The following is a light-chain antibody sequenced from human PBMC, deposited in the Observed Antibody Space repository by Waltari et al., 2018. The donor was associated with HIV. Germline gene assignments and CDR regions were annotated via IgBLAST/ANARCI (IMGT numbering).Light chain of an antibody. Sequence: QSVLTQPPSASGTPGQRVTISCSGNSYNIGNNFVSWYQQVPGMAPKLLSFQNDKPPQGVPDRFSGSKSGTSGSLAMSGLRAEDEADYYCSAWDDKLTALVFGGGTKRTDL. CDR3: SAWDDKLTALV. CDR1: SYNIGNNF. J-gene: IGLJ2*01. CDR2: QND. V-gene: IGLV1-47*01.